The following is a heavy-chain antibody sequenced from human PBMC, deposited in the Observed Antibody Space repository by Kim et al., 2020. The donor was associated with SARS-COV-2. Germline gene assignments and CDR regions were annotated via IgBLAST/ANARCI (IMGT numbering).Heavy chain of an antibody. CDR3: ARPGEGAFDF. D-gene: IGHD4-17*01. V-gene: IGHV3-11*06. CDR2: ISRSGSST. J-gene: IGHJ3*01. CDR1: GFIFSDYY. Sequence: GGSLRLSCAASGFIFSDYYMTWIRQAPGKGLEWVAWISRSGSSTDYADSVRGRFTVSRDNANSSVYLLLNRLGVDDTAIYYCARPGEGAFDFWGHGTLVT.